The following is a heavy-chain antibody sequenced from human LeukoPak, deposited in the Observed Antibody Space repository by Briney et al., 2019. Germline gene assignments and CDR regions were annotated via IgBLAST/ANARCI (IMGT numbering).Heavy chain of an antibody. CDR2: INPNSGGT. J-gene: IGHJ4*02. D-gene: IGHD3-10*01. CDR1: GYTFTGYC. V-gene: IGHV1-2*02. Sequence: ASVKVSCKASGYTFTGYCMHWVRQAPGQGLEWMGWINPNSGGTNYAQKFQGRVTMTRDTSISTAYMELSRLRSDDTAVYYCASALTYYYGSEGYWGQGTLVTVSS. CDR3: ASALTYYYGSEGY.